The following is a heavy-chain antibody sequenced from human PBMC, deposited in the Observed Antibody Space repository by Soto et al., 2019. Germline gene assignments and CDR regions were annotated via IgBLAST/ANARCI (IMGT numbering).Heavy chain of an antibody. CDR1: GNSWAGYW. V-gene: IGHV5-10-1*01. CDR3: ARKIYDHDTGPNFQYFFDS. D-gene: IGHD3-22*01. CDR2: IDPSDSQT. Sequence: PXEWLNVSCKGSGNSWAGYWITWVLQKPGKGLEWMGRIDPSDSQTYYSPSFRGHVTISVTKSITTVFLQWSSLRASDTAMYYCARKIYDHDTGPNFQYFFDSWAQRTLVPVSS. J-gene: IGHJ4*02.